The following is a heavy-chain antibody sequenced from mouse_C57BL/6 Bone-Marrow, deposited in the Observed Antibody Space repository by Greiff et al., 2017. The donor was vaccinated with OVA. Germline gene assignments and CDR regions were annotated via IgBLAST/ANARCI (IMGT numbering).Heavy chain of an antibody. CDR3: ARRAVAYWYFDV. CDR2: ISSGSSTI. D-gene: IGHD1-1*01. Sequence: EVKLMESGGGLVKPGGSLKLSCAASGFTFSDYGMHWVRQAPEKGLEWVAYISSGSSTIYYADTVKGRFTISRDNAKNTLFLQMTSLRSEDTAMYYCARRAVAYWYFDVWGTGTTVTVSS. V-gene: IGHV5-17*01. CDR1: GFTFSDYG. J-gene: IGHJ1*03.